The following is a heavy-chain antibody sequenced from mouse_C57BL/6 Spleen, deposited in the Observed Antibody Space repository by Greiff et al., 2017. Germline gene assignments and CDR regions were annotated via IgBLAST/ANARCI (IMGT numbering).Heavy chain of an antibody. J-gene: IGHJ4*01. CDR1: GFTFSSYA. CDR2: ISDGGSYT. CDR3: ARDEEYYYAMDY. V-gene: IGHV5-4*01. Sequence: EVKLQESGGGLVKPGGSLKLSCAASGFTFSSYALSWVRQTPEKRLEWVATISDGGSYTYSPDNVKGRFTISRDNAKNNLYLQMSHLKSEDTAMYYCARDEEYYYAMDYWGQGTSVTVSS.